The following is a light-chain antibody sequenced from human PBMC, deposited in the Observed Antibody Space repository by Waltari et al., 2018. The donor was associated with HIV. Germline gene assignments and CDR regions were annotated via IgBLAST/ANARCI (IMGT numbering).Light chain of an antibody. CDR3: QQYIGSPRT. CDR1: QTISSTY. Sequence: EIALTQSPGTLSLSPGERATLSCRSSQTISSTYLAWYQQKPGQAPRLLIYGASSRATGIPDRFSGSGYGTDFTLTISSLEPEDCAVYYCQQYIGSPRTFGQGTKVELK. CDR2: GAS. V-gene: IGKV3-20*01. J-gene: IGKJ1*01.